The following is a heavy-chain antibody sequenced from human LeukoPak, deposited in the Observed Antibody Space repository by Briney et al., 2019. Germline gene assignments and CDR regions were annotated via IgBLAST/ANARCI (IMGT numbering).Heavy chain of an antibody. V-gene: IGHV3-30-3*01. Sequence: GGSLRLSCAGSGFTFSSYAMHWVRQAPGKGLEWVAVISYDGSNKYYADSVKGRFTISRDNSKNTLYLQMNSLRAEDTAVYYCASLGRTIFGVVTDPLRRWFDPWGQGTLVTVSS. J-gene: IGHJ5*02. CDR3: ASLGRTIFGVVTDPLRRWFDP. CDR2: ISYDGSNK. D-gene: IGHD3-3*01. CDR1: GFTFSSYA.